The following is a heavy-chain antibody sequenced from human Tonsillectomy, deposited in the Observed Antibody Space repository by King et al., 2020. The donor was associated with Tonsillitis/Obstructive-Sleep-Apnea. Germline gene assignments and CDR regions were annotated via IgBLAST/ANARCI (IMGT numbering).Heavy chain of an antibody. V-gene: IGHV3-21*01. D-gene: IGHD2-2*01. CDR3: ARVDEDIVVVPAAMGFDY. J-gene: IGHJ4*02. Sequence: VKLVESGGGLVKPGGSLRLSCAASGFTFSSYSMNWVRQAPGKGLEWVSSISSSSSYIYYADSVKGRFTISRDNAKNSLYLQMNSLRAEDTAVYYCARVDEDIVVVPAAMGFDYWGQGTLVTVSS. CDR2: ISSSSSYI. CDR1: GFTFSSYS.